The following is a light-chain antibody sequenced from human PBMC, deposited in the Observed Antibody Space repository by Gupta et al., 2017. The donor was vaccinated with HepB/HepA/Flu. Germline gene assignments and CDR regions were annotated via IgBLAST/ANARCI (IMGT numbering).Light chain of an antibody. Sequence: PRSVSGSPGQSVTISCAGTSSDVGAYNYASWLQQYPGKAPKFIIYDVNKRPSGVPDRFSGSKSGNTAYLTISGLQAEDEADYYCASHAGSSVVFGGGTKVTGL. CDR3: ASHAGSSVV. CDR1: SSDVGAYNY. J-gene: IGLJ2*01. CDR2: DVN. V-gene: IGLV2-11*01.